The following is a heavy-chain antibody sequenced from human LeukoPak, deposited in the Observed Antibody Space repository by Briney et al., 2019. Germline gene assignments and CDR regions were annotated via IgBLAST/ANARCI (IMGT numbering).Heavy chain of an antibody. Sequence: ASVKVSCKASGYTFTSYGISWVRQAPRQGLEWMGWISAFNGNTNYAQKLQGRVTMTTDTSTRTAWMELRRQRSYDTGVYECARVVVVPAAIDYYYYYMDVWGKGTTVTVSS. CDR3: ARVVVVPAAIDYYYYYMDV. CDR2: ISAFNGNT. J-gene: IGHJ6*03. CDR1: GYTFTSYG. V-gene: IGHV1-18*01. D-gene: IGHD2-2*01.